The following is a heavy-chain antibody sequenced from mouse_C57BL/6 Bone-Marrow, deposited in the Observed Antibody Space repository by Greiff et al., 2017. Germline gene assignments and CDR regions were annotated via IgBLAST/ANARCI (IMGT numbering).Heavy chain of an antibody. CDR2: IYPGDGDT. Sequence: VKLMESGAELVKPGASVKISCKASGYAFSSYWMNWVKQRPGKGLEWIGQIYPGDGDTNYNGKFKGKATLTADKSSSTAYMQLSSLTSEDSAVYFCARVPFTTVVASMDYWGQGTSVTVSS. CDR1: GYAFSSYW. V-gene: IGHV1-80*01. CDR3: ARVPFTTVVASMDY. J-gene: IGHJ4*01. D-gene: IGHD1-1*01.